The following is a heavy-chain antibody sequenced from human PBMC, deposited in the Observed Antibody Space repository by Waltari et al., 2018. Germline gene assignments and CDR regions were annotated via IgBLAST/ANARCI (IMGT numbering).Heavy chain of an antibody. CDR2: ITVNDAT. J-gene: IGHJ4*02. CDR1: GFTFNNSA. Sequence: EVQLLESGGGLAQPGGSLTLSCGVSGFTFNNSAINWVRRAPGTGLQWVAAITVNDATYHADSVKGRFTISRDTSKDTVFLQMNSLRAEDTALYYCAKPFYNWDDPLDSWGQGTLVTVSS. V-gene: IGHV3-23*01. D-gene: IGHD1-20*01. CDR3: AKPFYNWDDPLDS.